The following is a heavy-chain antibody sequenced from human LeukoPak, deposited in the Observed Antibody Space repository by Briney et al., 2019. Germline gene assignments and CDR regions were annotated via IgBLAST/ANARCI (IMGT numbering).Heavy chain of an antibody. J-gene: IGHJ4*02. V-gene: IGHV3-30*02. CDR2: IRDDGTNK. CDR3: AKDRVFELWFEEASPYYFDY. D-gene: IGHD3-10*01. CDR1: GFTFRSYG. Sequence: GGSLRLSCAASGFTFRSYGMHWVRQAPGKGLEWVAIIRDDGTNKYYADSVKGRFTISRDNSKNTLYLQMNSLRAEDTAVYYCAKDRVFELWFEEASPYYFDYWGQGTLVTVSS.